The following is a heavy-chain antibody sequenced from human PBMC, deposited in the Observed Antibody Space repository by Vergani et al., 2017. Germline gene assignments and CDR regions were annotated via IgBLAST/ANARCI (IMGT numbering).Heavy chain of an antibody. D-gene: IGHD4-17*01. J-gene: IGHJ6*03. CDR2: IIPIFGTA. CDR3: ARGSLRRGCGDSFYCYYYYMDV. Sequence: QVQLVQSGAEVKKPGSSVKVSCKASGGTFSSYAISWVRQAPGQGLEWMGGIIPIFGTANYAQKFQGRVTITADESTSTAYMELSSLRSEDTAVYYCARGSLRRGCGDSFYCYYYYMDVWGKGTTVTVSS. V-gene: IGHV1-69*01. CDR1: GGTFSSYA.